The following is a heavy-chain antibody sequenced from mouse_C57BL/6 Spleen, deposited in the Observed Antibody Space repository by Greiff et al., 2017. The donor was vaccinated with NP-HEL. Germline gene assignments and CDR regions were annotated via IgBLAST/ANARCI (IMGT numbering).Heavy chain of an antibody. CDR2: INPNNGGT. V-gene: IGHV1-18*01. CDR1: GYTFTDYN. D-gene: IGHD3-2*02. J-gene: IGHJ3*01. CDR3: AKSTAQATWFAY. Sequence: VQLQQSGPELVKPGASVKIPCKASGYTFTDYNMDWVKQSHGKSLEWIGDINPNNGGTIYNQKFTGKATLTVDKSSSTAYMELRSLTSEDTAVYYCAKSTAQATWFAYWGQGTLVTVSA.